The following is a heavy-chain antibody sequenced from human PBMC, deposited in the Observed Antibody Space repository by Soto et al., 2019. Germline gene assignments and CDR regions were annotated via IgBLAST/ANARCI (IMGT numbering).Heavy chain of an antibody. V-gene: IGHV3-23*01. Sequence: EVQVLESGGGLVQPGGSLRLSCAATGFTFSDFAMSWVRQAPGKGLECVSRIYGGGNGPHYADSVKGRVTISRDNSKSTLYLQMNSLRAEDAAVYYCAKMEGMDPWAYSFDYWGQGTLVTVSS. D-gene: IGHD2-2*03. CDR1: GFTFSDFA. CDR3: AKMEGMDPWAYSFDY. CDR2: IYGGGNGP. J-gene: IGHJ4*02.